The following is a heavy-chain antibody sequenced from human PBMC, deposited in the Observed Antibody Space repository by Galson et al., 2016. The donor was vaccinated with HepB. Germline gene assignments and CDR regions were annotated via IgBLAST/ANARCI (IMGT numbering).Heavy chain of an antibody. CDR2: VSYDGNNK. CDR3: AKDRGGNSVLNY. Sequence: VRQAPGKGLEWVAFVSYDGNNKHYPDSVKGRFTVSRDNSKNTLYLQMNSLSAEDTAVYYCAKDRGGNSVLNYWGQGTLVTVSS. V-gene: IGHV3-30*18. J-gene: IGHJ4*02. D-gene: IGHD4-23*01.